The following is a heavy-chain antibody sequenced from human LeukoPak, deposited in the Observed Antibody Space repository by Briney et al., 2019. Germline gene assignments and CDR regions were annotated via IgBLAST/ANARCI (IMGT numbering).Heavy chain of an antibody. Sequence: SETLSLTCSVSGGSISGYGWSWIRQPPGKGLEWIGCIYHSGSTNYNPSLRSRLSISLDTSKNQFSLKLSSVTAADTAVYYCVRDGASGGIFGYFPNWGQGTLVTVSS. V-gene: IGHV4-59*01. J-gene: IGHJ4*02. CDR2: IYHSGST. CDR1: GGSISGYG. D-gene: IGHD6-13*01. CDR3: VRDGASGGIFGYFPN.